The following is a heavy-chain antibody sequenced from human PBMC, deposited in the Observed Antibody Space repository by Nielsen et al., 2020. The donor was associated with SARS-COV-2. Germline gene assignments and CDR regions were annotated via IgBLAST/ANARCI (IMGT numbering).Heavy chain of an antibody. D-gene: IGHD3-10*01. V-gene: IGHV3-23*01. J-gene: IGHJ4*02. CDR3: AKHEGEG. Sequence: GGSLRLSCAASGFTFSSYVMTWVRQAPGKGLEWVSLIGGSGVPTYYTDSVKGRFTISRDNSRNTLYLEMNSLRADDTAVYYCAKHEGEGWGQGTLVTVSS. CDR1: GFTFSSYV. CDR2: IGGSGVPT.